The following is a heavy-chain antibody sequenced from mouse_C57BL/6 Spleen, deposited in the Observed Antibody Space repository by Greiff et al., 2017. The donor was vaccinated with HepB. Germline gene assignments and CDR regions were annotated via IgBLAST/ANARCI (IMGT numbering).Heavy chain of an antibody. D-gene: IGHD1-1*01. CDR3: ARRDYGSSSYFDY. Sequence: DVKLVESGGDLVKPGGSLKLSCAASGFTFSSYGMSWVRQTPDKRLEWVATISSGGSYTYYPDSVKGRFTISRDNAKNTLYLQMSSLKSEDTAMYYCARRDYGSSSYFDYWGQGTTLTVSS. CDR1: GFTFSSYG. V-gene: IGHV5-6*02. CDR2: ISSGGSYT. J-gene: IGHJ2*01.